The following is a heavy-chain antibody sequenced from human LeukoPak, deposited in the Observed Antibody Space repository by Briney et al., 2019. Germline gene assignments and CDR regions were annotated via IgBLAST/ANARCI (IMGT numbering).Heavy chain of an antibody. CDR3: ARGQYHLLYWYFDL. Sequence: SETLSLTCTVSGGSISSYYWSWIRQPAGKGLEWIGRIYTSGSTNYNPSLKSRVTMSVDTSKNQFSLKLSSVTAADTAVYYCARGQYHLLYWYFDLWGRGTLVTVSS. CDR1: GGSISSYY. D-gene: IGHD2-2*01. V-gene: IGHV4-4*07. CDR2: IYTSGST. J-gene: IGHJ2*01.